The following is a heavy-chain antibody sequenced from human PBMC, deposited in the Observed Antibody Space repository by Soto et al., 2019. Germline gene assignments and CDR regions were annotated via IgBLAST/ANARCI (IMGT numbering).Heavy chain of an antibody. Sequence: ASVKVSCKASGYTFTSYYIHWVRQAPGQGLEWMGWTSIYNGHTEYSPKFLGRVVMTTDTSTSTAYMELRSLRSDDTAVYYCVRDNSGDFWSGYSHYYFDYWGQGTLVTVSS. CDR2: TSIYNGHT. D-gene: IGHD3-3*01. CDR1: GYTFTSYY. V-gene: IGHV1-18*04. J-gene: IGHJ4*02. CDR3: VRDNSGDFWSGYSHYYFDY.